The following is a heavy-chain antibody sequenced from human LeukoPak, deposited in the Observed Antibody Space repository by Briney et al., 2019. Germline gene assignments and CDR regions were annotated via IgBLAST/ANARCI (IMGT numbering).Heavy chain of an antibody. J-gene: IGHJ3*02. Sequence: SETLSLTCTVSGGSISSYYWSWIRQPAGKGLEWIGRIYTSGSTNYNPSPKSRVTMSVDTSKNQFSLKLSSVTAADTAVYYCARGGSSTRPDDAFDIWGQGTMVTVSS. V-gene: IGHV4-4*07. CDR3: ARGGSSTRPDDAFDI. CDR2: IYTSGST. CDR1: GGSISSYY. D-gene: IGHD2-2*01.